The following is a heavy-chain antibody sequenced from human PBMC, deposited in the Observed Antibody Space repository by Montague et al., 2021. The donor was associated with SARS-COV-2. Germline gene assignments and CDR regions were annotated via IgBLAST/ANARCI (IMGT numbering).Heavy chain of an antibody. CDR2: IYYSGST. CDR1: GGSTSSYY. CDR3: ARTIVVVSAASRYLAL. J-gene: IGHJ2*01. D-gene: IGHD2-2*01. Sequence: SETLSLTCTASGGSTSSYYWSWIRQPLGKGLEWIGCIYYSGSTNYNPSLKSRVTISVDTSKTQFSLKLNSVTAADTAVYYCARTIVVVSAASRYLALWGRGTMVTVSS. V-gene: IGHV4-59*01.